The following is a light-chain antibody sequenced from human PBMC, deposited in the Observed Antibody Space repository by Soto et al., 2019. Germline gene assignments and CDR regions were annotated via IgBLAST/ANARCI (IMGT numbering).Light chain of an antibody. CDR2: EGS. V-gene: IGLV2-14*02. J-gene: IGLJ1*01. CDR3: QSHDSSLSAYV. Sequence: QSVLTQPASVSGSPGQSITISCTGTSSDVGSYNLVSWYQQHPGKAPKLMIYEGSKRPSGVSNRFSGSKSGNTASLTISGLQAEDEADYYCQSHDSSLSAYVFGTGTKVTVL. CDR1: SSDVGSYNL.